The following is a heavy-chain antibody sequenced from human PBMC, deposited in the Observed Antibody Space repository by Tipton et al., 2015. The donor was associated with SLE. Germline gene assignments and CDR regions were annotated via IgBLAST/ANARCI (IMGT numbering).Heavy chain of an antibody. CDR1: GGSISGHY. D-gene: IGHD5-12*01. CDR3: ARRTSGYAPDY. Sequence: LRLSCSVSGGSISGHYWGWFRQPPGKGLEWIGSIDYSGRTYYTPSLKSQVTISVDTSKNQFSLKLSSVTAADTAFYYCARRTSGYAPDYWGQGTLVTVSS. CDR2: IDYSGRT. J-gene: IGHJ4*02. V-gene: IGHV4-39*07.